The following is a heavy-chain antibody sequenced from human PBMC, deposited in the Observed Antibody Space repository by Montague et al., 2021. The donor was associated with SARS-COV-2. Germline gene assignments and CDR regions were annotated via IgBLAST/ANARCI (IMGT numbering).Heavy chain of an antibody. CDR1: GGSISGYY. J-gene: IGHJ4*02. Sequence: SETLSLTCAVYGGSISGYYWNWIRQPPGKGLEWIGEIYHSGSTNYNPSLKSRVTISVDTSKNQFSLKLSSVTAADTAVYYCARGGGHGYCSPLRSFDSWGQGTLVTVSS. CDR3: ARGGGHGYCSPLRSFDS. D-gene: IGHD3-22*01. CDR2: IYHSGST. V-gene: IGHV4-34*01.